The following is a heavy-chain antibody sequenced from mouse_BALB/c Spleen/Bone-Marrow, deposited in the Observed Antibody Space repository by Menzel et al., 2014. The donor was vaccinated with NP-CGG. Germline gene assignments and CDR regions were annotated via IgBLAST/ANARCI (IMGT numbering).Heavy chain of an antibody. CDR3: ARFPYDYGGGDY. CDR2: IDPANGNT. D-gene: IGHD2-4*01. Sequence: VHVKQSGAELVKPGASVKLSCTASGFNIKDTYMHWVKQRPEQGLEWIGRIDPANGNTKYDPKFQGKATITADTSSNTAYLQLSSLTSEDTAVYYCARFPYDYGGGDYWGQGTTLTASS. CDR1: GFNIKDTY. V-gene: IGHV14-3*02. J-gene: IGHJ2*01.